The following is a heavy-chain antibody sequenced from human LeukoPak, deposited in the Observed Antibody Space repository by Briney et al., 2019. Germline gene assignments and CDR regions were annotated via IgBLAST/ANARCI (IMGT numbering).Heavy chain of an antibody. CDR2: ISSSDETI. CDR1: GFSFSDYY. CDR3: AREARRSASWPGVLRY. V-gene: IGHV3-11*01. J-gene: IGHJ4*02. Sequence: GRSLILSCAASGFSFSDYYMSWIRQAPGKGLEWVSSISSSDETIHYADSVKGRFTISRDNTKNSLSLQMNSLTADDAAVYYCAREARRSASWPGVLRYWGQGILVTVSS. D-gene: IGHD2-2*01.